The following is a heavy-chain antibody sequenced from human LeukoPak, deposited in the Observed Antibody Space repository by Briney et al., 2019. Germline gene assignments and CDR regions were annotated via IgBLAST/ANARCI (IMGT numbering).Heavy chain of an antibody. Sequence: GGSLRLSCAASGFTFSTYSMKWVRQAPGKGLEWVSSISSSSSYTNYADSVKGRFTISRDNAKNSLYLQMNSLRAEDTAVYYCARDWAVAGIFDPWGQGTLVTVSS. CDR1: GFTFSTYS. D-gene: IGHD6-19*01. CDR2: ISSSSSYT. J-gene: IGHJ5*02. CDR3: ARDWAVAGIFDP. V-gene: IGHV3-21*04.